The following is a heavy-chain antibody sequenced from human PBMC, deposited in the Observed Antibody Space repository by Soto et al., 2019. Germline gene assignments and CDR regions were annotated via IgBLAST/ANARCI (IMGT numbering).Heavy chain of an antibody. CDR1: GGSISSYY. CDR2: IYYSGST. V-gene: IGHV4-59*08. D-gene: IGHD1-26*01. CDR3: ARHGNSGSYCDY. J-gene: IGHJ4*02. Sequence: SGTLSLTCTVSGGSISSYYWSWIRQPPGKGLEWIGYIYYSGSTNYNPSLKSRVTISVDTSKNQFSLKLSSVTAADTAVYYCARHGNSGSYCDYWGQGTLVTVSS.